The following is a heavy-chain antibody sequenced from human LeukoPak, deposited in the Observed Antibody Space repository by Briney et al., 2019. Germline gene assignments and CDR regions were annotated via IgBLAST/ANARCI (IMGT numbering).Heavy chain of an antibody. CDR1: GFTFSSYA. Sequence: PGRSLRLSCAASGFTFSSYAMHWVRQAPGKGLEWVAVISYDGSNNYYADSVKGRLTISRDNSKNTLYLQMNSLRADDTAVYYCARPYCSSTSCYADGKAGGAFDIWGQGTMVTVSS. V-gene: IGHV3-30-3*01. D-gene: IGHD2-2*01. CDR2: ISYDGSNN. J-gene: IGHJ3*02. CDR3: ARPYCSSTSCYADGKAGGAFDI.